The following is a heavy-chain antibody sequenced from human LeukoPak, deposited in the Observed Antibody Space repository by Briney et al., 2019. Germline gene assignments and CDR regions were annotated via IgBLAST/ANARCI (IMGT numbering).Heavy chain of an antibody. CDR2: INSDGSST. J-gene: IGHJ4*02. Sequence: GGSLRLSCAASGFTFSSYWMHWVRQAPGKGLVWVSRINSDGSSTNYADSVKGRFTISRDNAKNTLHLQMNSLRAEDTAVYYCARDFLSSGWYGVDIDYWGQGTLVTVSS. CDR3: ARDFLSSGWYGVDIDY. V-gene: IGHV3-74*01. CDR1: GFTFSSYW. D-gene: IGHD6-19*01.